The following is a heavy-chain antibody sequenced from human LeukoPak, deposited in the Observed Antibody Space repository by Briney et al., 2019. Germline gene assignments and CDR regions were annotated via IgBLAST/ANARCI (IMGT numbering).Heavy chain of an antibody. V-gene: IGHV5-51*01. CDR2: IYPGDSET. CDR3: ARHLAVAAADFRYDY. Sequence: GESLKISCKGSGYSFTSYWIGWVRQMPGKGLEWMGIIYPGDSETRYSPSFQGQVTISVDKSITTAYLQWSSLKASDTAIYYCARHLAVAAADFRYDYWGQGTLVTVSS. D-gene: IGHD6-19*01. CDR1: GYSFTSYW. J-gene: IGHJ4*02.